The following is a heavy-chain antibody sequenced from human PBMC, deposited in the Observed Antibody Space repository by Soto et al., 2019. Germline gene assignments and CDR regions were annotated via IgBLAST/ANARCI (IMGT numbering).Heavy chain of an antibody. D-gene: IGHD4-4*01. Sequence: QLQLQESGSGLVKPSQTLSLTCAVSGGSISSGGYSWRWIRQPPGQGLEWIGYIYHSGSTYYNPSLKSRVTISVDRSKNQFSLKLSSVTAADTAVYYCARGMTTVTTIDYWGQGTLVTVSS. CDR1: GGSISSGGYS. CDR2: IYHSGST. V-gene: IGHV4-30-2*01. CDR3: ARGMTTVTTIDY. J-gene: IGHJ4*02.